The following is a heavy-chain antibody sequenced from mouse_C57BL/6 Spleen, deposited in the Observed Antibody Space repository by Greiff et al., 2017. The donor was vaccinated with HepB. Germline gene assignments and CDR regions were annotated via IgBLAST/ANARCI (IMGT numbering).Heavy chain of an antibody. Sequence: EVKLQESGPELVKPGASVKISCKASGYSFTDYNMNWVKQSNGKSLEWIGVINPNYGTTIYNQKFKGKATLTVDQSSSTAYMQLNSLTSEDSAVYYCARDLIITTVVAYYFDYWGQGTTLTVSS. D-gene: IGHD1-1*01. CDR3: ARDLIITTVVAYYFDY. CDR2: INPNYGTT. CDR1: GYSFTDYN. V-gene: IGHV1-39*01. J-gene: IGHJ2*01.